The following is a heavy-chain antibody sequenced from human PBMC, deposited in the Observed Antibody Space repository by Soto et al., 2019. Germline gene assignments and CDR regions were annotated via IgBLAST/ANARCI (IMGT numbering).Heavy chain of an antibody. CDR2: IGGSGSNT. V-gene: IGHV3-23*01. CDR3: ARVVRYFGTTYGMDV. D-gene: IGHD3-9*01. J-gene: IGHJ6*02. Sequence: EGQLLESGEGLVQPGGSLKLSCAASGFTFSNYAMSWVRQAPGKGLEWVSGIGGSGSNTYYADSVKGRLTISRDNSKNTLCLQMNRLGDEDTGEYYCARVVRYFGTTYGMDVWGQGTTVTVS. CDR1: GFTFSNYA.